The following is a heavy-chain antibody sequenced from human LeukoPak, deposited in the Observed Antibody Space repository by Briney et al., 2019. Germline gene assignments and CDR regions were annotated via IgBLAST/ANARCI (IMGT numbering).Heavy chain of an antibody. Sequence: GGSLRLSCAASGFTSSSYWMHWVRQVPGKGRVWVSRVSGDGTARNYADCVKGRFTISRGDAKNTVDLQMNSLRGEDTAVYYCVRGRGSYGWFDPWGQGTLVTVSS. CDR1: GFTSSSYW. V-gene: IGHV3-74*01. CDR2: VSGDGTAR. J-gene: IGHJ5*02. D-gene: IGHD3-10*01. CDR3: VRGRGSYGWFDP.